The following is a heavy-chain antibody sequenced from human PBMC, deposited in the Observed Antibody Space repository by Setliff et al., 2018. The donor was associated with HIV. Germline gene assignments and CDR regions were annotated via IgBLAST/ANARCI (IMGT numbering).Heavy chain of an antibody. CDR2: INSATGGT. CDR1: GYTFTDNY. J-gene: IGHJ3*02. Sequence: GASVKVSCKASGYTFTDNYIHWVRQAPGPGLEWMAWINSATGGTNYAQNFQGWVTVTRDTSINTVYMELSSLKSDHTAVYYCARDYLHVFDIWGQGTMVTVSS. CDR3: ARDYLHVFDI. V-gene: IGHV1-2*04.